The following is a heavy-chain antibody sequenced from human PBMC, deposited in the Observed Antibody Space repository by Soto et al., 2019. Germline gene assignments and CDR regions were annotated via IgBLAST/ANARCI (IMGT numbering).Heavy chain of an antibody. V-gene: IGHV4-4*02. D-gene: IGHD2-2*01. Sequence: SETLSLTCAVSSGSISSSNWWSWVRQPPGKGLEWIGEIYHSGSTNYNPSLKSRVTISVDTSKNQFSLKLSSVTAADTAVYYCARSAAAPGVFDYWGQGTLVTVSS. CDR1: SGSISSSNW. CDR2: IYHSGST. CDR3: ARSAAAPGVFDY. J-gene: IGHJ4*02.